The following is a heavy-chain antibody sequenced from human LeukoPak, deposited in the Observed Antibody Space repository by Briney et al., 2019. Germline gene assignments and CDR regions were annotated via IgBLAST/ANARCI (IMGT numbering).Heavy chain of an antibody. J-gene: IGHJ5*02. D-gene: IGHD4-11*01. CDR3: ARELAEEYSNGRWFDP. Sequence: ASVKVSCKASGYTFTSYGISWVRQAPGQGLEWMGWISAYNGNTNYAQKLQGRVTMTTDTSTSTAYMELRSLRSDDTAVYYCARELAEEYSNGRWFDPWGQGTLVTVSS. V-gene: IGHV1-18*01. CDR1: GYTFTSYG. CDR2: ISAYNGNT.